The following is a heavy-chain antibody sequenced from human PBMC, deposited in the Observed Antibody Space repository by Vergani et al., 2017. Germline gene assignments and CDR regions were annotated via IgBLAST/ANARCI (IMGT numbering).Heavy chain of an antibody. CDR2: ISPDGRTT. J-gene: IGHJ4*02. V-gene: IGHV3-74*03. CDR1: GFSFRTFS. D-gene: IGHD1-14*01. CDR3: ARDGRIDAEGTELDY. Sequence: EVQLVESGGGFVQPGGSRRLSCAASGFSFRTFSMFWVRQPPGKGLAWVSKISPDGRTTEYADSVKGRFTISRDNAKNMMYLQLNSLRDEDTAVYYCARDGRIDAEGTELDYWGQGTLVTVSS.